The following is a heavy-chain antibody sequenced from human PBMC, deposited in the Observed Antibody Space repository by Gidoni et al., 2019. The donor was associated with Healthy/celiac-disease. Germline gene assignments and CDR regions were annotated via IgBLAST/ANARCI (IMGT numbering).Heavy chain of an antibody. CDR1: GGTFRRYA. CDR3: ARGHSKYSYGDAFDI. D-gene: IGHD5-18*01. Sequence: QVQLVQSGAEVKKPGSSVKISCKASGGTFRRYAISGVRQAPGQGLEWMGGIIPNGGKANYAQKFQGRVTITADESTSTAYMELSSLRSEDTAVYYCARGHSKYSYGDAFDIWGQGTMVTVSS. CDR2: IIPNGGKA. V-gene: IGHV1-69*01. J-gene: IGHJ3*02.